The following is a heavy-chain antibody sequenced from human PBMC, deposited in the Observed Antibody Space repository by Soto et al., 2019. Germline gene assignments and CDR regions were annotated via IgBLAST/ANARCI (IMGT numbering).Heavy chain of an antibody. CDR1: GFSFNGYA. V-gene: IGHV3-33*01. CDR3: ARDWGSGTPTLFFDY. J-gene: IGHJ4*02. Sequence: QVHLVESGGGVVQPGGSLRLSCGASGFSFNGYAIHWVRHAPGKGLEWVAGIWPDGGHKYYADSVRGRFTISRDNSKNTLNLQMNSLRLEDTAVYYCARDWGSGTPTLFFDYWGQGTLVTVSS. CDR2: IWPDGGHK. D-gene: IGHD3-10*01.